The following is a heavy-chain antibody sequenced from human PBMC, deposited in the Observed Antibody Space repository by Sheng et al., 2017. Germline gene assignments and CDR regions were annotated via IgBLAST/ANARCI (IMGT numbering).Heavy chain of an antibody. D-gene: IGHD3-10*01. CDR1: GGSFSGYY. CDR2: INHSGST. J-gene: IGHJ5*02. CDR3: ARRLRSRGWFDP. Sequence: QVQLQQWGAGLLKPSETLSLTCAVYGGSFSGYYWSWIRQPPREGGVEWIGEINHSGSTNYNPSLKSRVTISVDTSKNQFSLKLSSVTAADTAVYYCARRLRSRGWFDPWGQGTLVTVSS. V-gene: IGHV4-34*01.